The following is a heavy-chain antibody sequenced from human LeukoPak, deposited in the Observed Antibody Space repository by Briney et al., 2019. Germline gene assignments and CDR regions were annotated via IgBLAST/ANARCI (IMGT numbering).Heavy chain of an antibody. CDR2: INPSGTTT. V-gene: IGHV1-46*01. CDR3: ARDPVEWELLLDY. J-gene: IGHJ4*02. Sequence: GASVKVSCKASGYVYTSHWMHWVRQAPGQGLEWMGVINPSGTTTVYAQKFQGRVTMTRDTSTSTDYLELRSLRSEDTATYYCARDPVEWELLLDYWGQGTLVTVSS. CDR1: GYVYTSHW. D-gene: IGHD1-26*01.